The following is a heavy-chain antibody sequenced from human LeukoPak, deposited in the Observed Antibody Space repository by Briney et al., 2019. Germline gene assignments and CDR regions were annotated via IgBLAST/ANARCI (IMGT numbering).Heavy chain of an antibody. J-gene: IGHJ1*01. CDR2: FDPEDGET. Sequence: ASVKVSCKVSGYTLTELSMHWVRQAPGKGLEWMGGFDPEDGETIYAQKFQGGVTMTEDTSTDTAYMELSSLRSEDTAVYYCATGWVGSSWPTPAEYFQHWGQGTLVTVSS. D-gene: IGHD6-13*01. V-gene: IGHV1-24*01. CDR1: GYTLTELS. CDR3: ATGWVGSSWPTPAEYFQH.